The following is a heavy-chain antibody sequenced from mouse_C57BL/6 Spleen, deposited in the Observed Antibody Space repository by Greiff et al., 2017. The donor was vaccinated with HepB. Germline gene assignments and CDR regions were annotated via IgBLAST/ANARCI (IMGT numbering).Heavy chain of an antibody. Sequence: VQRVESGAELVRPGTSVKVSCKASGYAFTNYLIEWVKQRPGQGLEWIGVINPGSGGTNYNEKFKGKATLTADKSSSTAYMQLSSLTSEDSAVYFCARGGITTVVATGAMDYWGQGTSVTVSS. V-gene: IGHV1-54*01. CDR1: GYAFTNYL. CDR3: ARGGITTVVATGAMDY. J-gene: IGHJ4*01. CDR2: INPGSGGT. D-gene: IGHD1-1*01.